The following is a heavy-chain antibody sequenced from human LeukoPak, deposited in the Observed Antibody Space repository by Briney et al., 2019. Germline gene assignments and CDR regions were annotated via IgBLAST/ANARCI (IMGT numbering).Heavy chain of an antibody. CDR3: ARGGTIFGVGRRYYYYGMDV. CDR2: INHSGST. J-gene: IGHJ6*02. CDR1: GGSFSGYY. Sequence: SETLSLTCAVYGGSFSGYYWSWIRQPPGKGLEWIGEINHSGSTNYNPSLKSRVTISVDTSKNQFSLKLSSVTAADTAVYYCARGGTIFGVGRRYYYYGMDVWGQGTTVTVSS. D-gene: IGHD3-3*01. V-gene: IGHV4-34*01.